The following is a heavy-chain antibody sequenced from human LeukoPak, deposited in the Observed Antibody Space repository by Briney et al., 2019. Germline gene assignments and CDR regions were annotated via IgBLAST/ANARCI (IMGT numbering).Heavy chain of an antibody. CDR3: ASDHRDYDY. J-gene: IGHJ4*02. CDR2: IYTSGST. V-gene: IGHV4-61*02. D-gene: IGHD3-16*01. Sequence: SETLSLTCTVSGGSISSGSYYWSWIRQPAGKGLEWIGRIYTSGSTNYNPSLKSRVTISVDTSKNQFSLKLSSVTAADTAVYYCASDHRDYDYWGQGTLVTVSS. CDR1: GGSISSGSYY.